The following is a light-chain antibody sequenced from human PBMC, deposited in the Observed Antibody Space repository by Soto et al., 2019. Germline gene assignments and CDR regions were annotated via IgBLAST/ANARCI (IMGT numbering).Light chain of an antibody. CDR3: SSYTSTSTPHV. CDR1: SSDIGAYDY. CDR2: DVY. Sequence: QSVLTQPASVSGSPGQSITISCTGTSSDIGAYDYVSWYQQFPGTAPKLMLYDVYRRPSGVSIRFSGSKSGNTASLTISGLQAEDEADYYCSSYTSTSTPHVFGTGTKLTVL. J-gene: IGLJ1*01. V-gene: IGLV2-14*01.